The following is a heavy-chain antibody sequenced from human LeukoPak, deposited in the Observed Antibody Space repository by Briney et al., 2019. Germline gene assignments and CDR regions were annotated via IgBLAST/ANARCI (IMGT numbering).Heavy chain of an antibody. CDR3: AREGHRYCSGGSCYSGLGY. CDR2: INHSGST. V-gene: IGHV4-34*01. D-gene: IGHD2-15*01. Sequence: SSETLSLTCAVYGGSFRNYYWSWIRQPPGKGLEWIGEINHSGSTKYNPSLKSRVTISVDRSKNQFSLKLSSVTAADTAVYYCAREGHRYCSGGSCYSGLGYWGQGTLVTVSS. CDR1: GGSFRNYY. J-gene: IGHJ4*02.